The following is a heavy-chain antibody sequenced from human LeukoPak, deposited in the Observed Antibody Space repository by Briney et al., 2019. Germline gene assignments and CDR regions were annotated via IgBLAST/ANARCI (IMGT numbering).Heavy chain of an antibody. Sequence: PGGSLRLSCEASGFTFSTYAMSWVRQAPGKGLEWVSAISGSGGRTNYADSVKGRFTISRDNSKNTLYLQMNSLRAEDTAVYYCAKVQRDFVVVVAATRDYYYYGMDVWGQGTTVTVSS. CDR3: AKVQRDFVVVVAATRDYYYYGMDV. J-gene: IGHJ6*02. V-gene: IGHV3-23*01. D-gene: IGHD2-15*01. CDR1: GFTFSTYA. CDR2: ISGSGGRT.